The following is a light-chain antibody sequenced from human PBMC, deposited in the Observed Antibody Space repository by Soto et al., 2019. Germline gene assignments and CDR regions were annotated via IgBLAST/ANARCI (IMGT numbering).Light chain of an antibody. V-gene: IGLV2-14*01. CDR3: SSYTSSSTVV. Sequence: QSALTQPASVSGSPGQSITISCTGTSSDVGIYKYVSWYQQHPGKAPNLMIYEVTNRPSGVSNRFSGSKSGNTASLTISGLQAEDEADYYCSSYTSSSTVVFGGGTKLPVL. J-gene: IGLJ2*01. CDR1: SSDVGIYKY. CDR2: EVT.